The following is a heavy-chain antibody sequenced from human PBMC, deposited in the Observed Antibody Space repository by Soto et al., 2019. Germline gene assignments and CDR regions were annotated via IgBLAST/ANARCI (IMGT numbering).Heavy chain of an antibody. Sequence: EVQLVESGGGLVQPGRSLRLSCAASGFTFDDYAMHWVRQAPGKGLEWVSGISWNSGSIGYADSVKGRFTISRDNAKNSLYLQMNSLRAEDTALYYCAKDIAHYDILTGSGLDYWGQGTLVTVSS. V-gene: IGHV3-9*01. CDR3: AKDIAHYDILTGSGLDY. D-gene: IGHD3-9*01. CDR1: GFTFDDYA. CDR2: ISWNSGSI. J-gene: IGHJ4*02.